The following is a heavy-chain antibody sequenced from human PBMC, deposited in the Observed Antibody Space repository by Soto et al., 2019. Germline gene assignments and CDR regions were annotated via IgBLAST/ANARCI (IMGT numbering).Heavy chain of an antibody. CDR2: IYYNGNT. J-gene: IGHJ6*02. CDR1: GGSISSSDFY. CDR3: ARATTVTSSFFFYGLDV. V-gene: IGHV4-30-4*08. D-gene: IGHD4-17*01. Sequence: QVHLQESGPGLVKPSQTLSLTCTVSGGSISSSDFYWSWIRQPPGEGLEWLGHIYYNGNTYYNPSLTRRPPMSLATSQNQFSLHLTSAIAADSALYFCARATTVTSSFFFYGLDVWGQGTTVTVSS.